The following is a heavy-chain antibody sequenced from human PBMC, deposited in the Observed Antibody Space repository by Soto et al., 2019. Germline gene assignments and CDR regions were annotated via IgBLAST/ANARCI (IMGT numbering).Heavy chain of an antibody. Sequence: ASVKVSCKASGYTFTSYGISWVRQAPGQGLEWMGWISAYNGNTNYAQKLQGRVTMTTDTSTSTAYMKLRSLRSDNTAVYYCARGDYGDYEHDYWGQGTLVTVSS. V-gene: IGHV1-18*01. CDR2: ISAYNGNT. CDR3: ARGDYGDYEHDY. D-gene: IGHD4-17*01. J-gene: IGHJ4*02. CDR1: GYTFTSYG.